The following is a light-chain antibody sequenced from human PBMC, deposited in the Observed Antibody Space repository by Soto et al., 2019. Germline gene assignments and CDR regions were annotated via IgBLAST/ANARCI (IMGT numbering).Light chain of an antibody. V-gene: IGLV2-23*01. Sequence: QSVLTQPASVSGSPGQSITISCTGTSSDVGSYNLVSWYQQHPGKAPKLMIYEDNKRPSGVSNRFSVSKSGYTASLTISGLQAEDEADYYCCSYARNSTYGFGSGTKVTVL. J-gene: IGLJ1*01. CDR3: CSYARNSTYG. CDR1: SSDVGSYNL. CDR2: EDN.